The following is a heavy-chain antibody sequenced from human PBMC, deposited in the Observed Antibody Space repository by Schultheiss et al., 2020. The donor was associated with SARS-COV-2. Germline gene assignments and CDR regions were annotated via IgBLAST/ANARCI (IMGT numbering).Heavy chain of an antibody. CDR3: ARHRGYYDRVGVDY. CDR1: GGSISSYS. Sequence: SETLSLTCTVSGGSISSYSWGWIRQPPGKGLEWIGSIYYSGSTYYNPPLKSRVTISVDTSKNQFSLKLSSVTAADTAVYYCARHRGYYDRVGVDYWGQGTLVTVSS. J-gene: IGHJ4*02. CDR2: IYYSGST. V-gene: IGHV4-39*01. D-gene: IGHD3-22*01.